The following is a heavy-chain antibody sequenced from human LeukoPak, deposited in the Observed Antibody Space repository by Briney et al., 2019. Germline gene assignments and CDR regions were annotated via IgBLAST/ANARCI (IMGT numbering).Heavy chain of an antibody. Sequence: ASVKVSCKASGYTFTSYAIHWVRQAPGQRLEWMGWISAGNGNTKYSQNFQGRVTFISNTSATTAFMELSSLRSEDAAVYYCARGHYYYGMDVWGQGTTVTVSS. J-gene: IGHJ6*02. V-gene: IGHV1-3*01. CDR2: ISAGNGNT. CDR1: GYTFTSYA. CDR3: ARGHYYYGMDV.